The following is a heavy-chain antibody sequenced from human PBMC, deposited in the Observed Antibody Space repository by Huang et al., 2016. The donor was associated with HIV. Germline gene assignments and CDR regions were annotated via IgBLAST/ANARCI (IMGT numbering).Heavy chain of an antibody. V-gene: IGHV1-8*01. CDR3: ARGHPPDLWNSNLYYFDY. CDR1: GYTFTSYH. D-gene: IGHD1-7*01. CDR2: MNPNTGDT. J-gene: IGHJ4*02. Sequence: QVQMVQSGAEVRKPGASVKVSCNTSGYTFTSYHINWVRQAPGQGLEWMGSMNPNTGDTIYAHDVRDRVTLTTDTSINTAYMDLSSLESEDTAVYYCARGHPPDLWNSNLYYFDYWGQGALVTVSS.